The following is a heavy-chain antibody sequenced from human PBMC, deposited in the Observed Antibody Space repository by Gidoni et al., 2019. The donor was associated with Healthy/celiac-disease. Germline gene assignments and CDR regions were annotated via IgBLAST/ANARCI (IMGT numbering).Heavy chain of an antibody. V-gene: IGHV4-39*01. CDR3: ASSPSPYYFDY. J-gene: IGHJ4*02. CDR1: GGSISSSSYY. CDR2: IYYSGST. Sequence: QLQLQESGPGLVKPSETLSLTCTVSGGSISSSSYYWGWIRQPPGKGLEWIGSIYYSGSTYYNPSLKSRVTISVDTSKNQFSLKLTSETAADTAVYYCASSPSPYYFDYWGQGTLVTVSS.